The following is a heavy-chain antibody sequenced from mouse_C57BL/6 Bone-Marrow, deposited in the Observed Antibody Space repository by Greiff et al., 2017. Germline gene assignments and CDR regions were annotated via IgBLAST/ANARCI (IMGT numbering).Heavy chain of an antibody. V-gene: IGHV1-69*01. J-gene: IGHJ3*01. CDR2: IDPSDSYT. D-gene: IGHD2-4*01. CDR1: GYTFTSYW. Sequence: VQLQQSGAELVMPGASVKLSCKASGYTFTSYWMHWVKQRPGQGLEWIGEIDPSDSYTNYNQKFKGKSTLTVDKSSSTAYMQLSSLTSEDSAVYYCAAFYYDEDWFAYWGQGTLVTVSA. CDR3: AAFYYDEDWFAY.